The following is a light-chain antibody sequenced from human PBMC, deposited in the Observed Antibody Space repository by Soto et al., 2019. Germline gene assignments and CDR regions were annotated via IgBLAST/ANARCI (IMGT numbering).Light chain of an antibody. CDR3: QEPDRSPRT. CDR1: QSILTK. V-gene: IGKV3-15*01. J-gene: IGKJ1*01. CDR2: LAS. Sequence: TQPPATRSVSREERVRLACMASQSILTKLAWYQHRPGQSPRLLIYLASPRAAGIPARFSASGSGTDFTLTIRTLQSEDFALYYCQEPDRSPRTVAQGTKVDIK.